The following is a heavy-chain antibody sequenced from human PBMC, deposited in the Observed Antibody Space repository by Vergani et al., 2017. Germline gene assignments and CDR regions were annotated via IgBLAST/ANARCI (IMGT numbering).Heavy chain of an antibody. CDR3: ARLSLLATPDAFDS. D-gene: IGHD3-3*02. Sequence: VQLVESGGGVVQPGGSLRLSCAASGFTFSSYWMHWVRQAPGKGLVWVSRINSEGSSTSYADSVKGRFSISRDNAKNTLYLQMNSLRVEDTAVYSCARLSLLATPDAFDSWGRGTMVSVFS. J-gene: IGHJ3*02. CDR1: GFTFSSYW. CDR2: INSEGSST. V-gene: IGHV3-74*02.